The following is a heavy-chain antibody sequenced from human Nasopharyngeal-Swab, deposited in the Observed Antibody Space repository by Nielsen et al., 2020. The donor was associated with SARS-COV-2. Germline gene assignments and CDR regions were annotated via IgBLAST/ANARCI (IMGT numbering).Heavy chain of an antibody. V-gene: IGHV3-13*01. CDR2: IGTAGDT. D-gene: IGHD7-27*01. Sequence: GESLKISCAASGFTFSSYDMHWVRQATGKGLEWVSAIGTAGDTYYPGSVKGRFTISRENAKNSLYLQMNSLRAGDTAVYYCARALTGDRRYYYYGMDVWGQGTTVTVSS. J-gene: IGHJ6*02. CDR1: GFTFSSYD. CDR3: ARALTGDRRYYYYGMDV.